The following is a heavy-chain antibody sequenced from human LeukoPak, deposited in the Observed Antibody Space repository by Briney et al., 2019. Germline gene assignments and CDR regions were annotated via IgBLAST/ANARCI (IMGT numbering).Heavy chain of an antibody. D-gene: IGHD5-12*01. J-gene: IGHJ4*02. V-gene: IGHV3-11*01. CDR3: ASDIVATSGDF. Sequence: GGSLRLSCAASGFTFSDYYMSWIRQAPGRGLEWVAYITSSGDDIYYADSVKGRHTISRDNAKNALFLRMSSLRVEDTATYYCASDIVATSGDFWGQGTLVSVSS. CDR1: GFTFSDYY. CDR2: ITSSGDDI.